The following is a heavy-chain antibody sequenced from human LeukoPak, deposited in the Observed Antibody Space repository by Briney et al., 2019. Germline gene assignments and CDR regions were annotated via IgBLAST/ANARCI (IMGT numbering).Heavy chain of an antibody. D-gene: IGHD1-26*01. V-gene: IGHV3-48*01. CDR3: AREATGFDP. J-gene: IGHJ5*02. CDR2: ISSSSSTI. CDR1: GFTFSNYW. Sequence: GGSLRLSCAASGFTFSNYWMNWVRQAPGKGLEWVSYISSSSSTIYYADSVKGRFTISRDNAKNSLYLQMNSLRAEDTAVYYCAREATGFDPWGQGTLVTVSS.